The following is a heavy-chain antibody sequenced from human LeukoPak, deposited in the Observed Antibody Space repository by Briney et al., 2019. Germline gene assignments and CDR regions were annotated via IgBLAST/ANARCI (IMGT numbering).Heavy chain of an antibody. Sequence: PGGSRRPSCAASGSTFSTNGMNWVRQPPGKGREWVSSISSSSSYIYYADSVKGRFTISRDNAKNSLYLQMNSLRAEDTAVYYCASPVLMTTVAAIWDYWGQGTLVTVSS. V-gene: IGHV3-21*01. CDR2: ISSSSSYI. CDR3: ASPVLMTTVAAIWDY. CDR1: GSTFSTNG. J-gene: IGHJ4*02. D-gene: IGHD4-23*01.